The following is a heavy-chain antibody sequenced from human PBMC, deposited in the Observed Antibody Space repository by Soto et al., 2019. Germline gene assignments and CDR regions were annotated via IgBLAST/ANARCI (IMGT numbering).Heavy chain of an antibody. V-gene: IGHV4-4*02. J-gene: IGHJ4*02. D-gene: IGHD6-19*01. CDR1: GGSVSSTNW. CDR3: ARDRAVSARGSFDY. Sequence: QVQLQESGPGLVEPSGTLSLTCAVSGGSVSSTNWWSWARQPPGKGLEWIGELYHSGSTYYNPSLKSRVTIAVNKSTNQFSLRLSLETAADTAVYFCARDRAVSARGSFDYWGQGTLVCVSS. CDR2: LYHSGST.